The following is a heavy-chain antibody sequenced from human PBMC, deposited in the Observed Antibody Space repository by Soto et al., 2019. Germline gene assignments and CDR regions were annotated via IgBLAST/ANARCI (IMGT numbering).Heavy chain of an antibody. V-gene: IGHV1-18*01. J-gene: IGHJ5*02. CDR1: GDTFANFG. Sequence: QVHLVQSGPEVKRPGASITVSCQTSGDTFANFGLSWVRQAPGQGLEWMGWIATYNNNKNYAQKFQGRLTLTTDTTTSTAYMELESLGYDDTAVYYCAMVVRGVVNWFDPWGEGTLVTVSS. CDR2: IATYNNNK. D-gene: IGHD3-10*01. CDR3: AMVVRGVVNWFDP.